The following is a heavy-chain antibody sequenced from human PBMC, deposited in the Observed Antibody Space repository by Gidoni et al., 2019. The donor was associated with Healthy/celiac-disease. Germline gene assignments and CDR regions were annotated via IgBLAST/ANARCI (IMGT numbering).Heavy chain of an antibody. CDR2: ISGSGGST. V-gene: IGHV3-23*01. Sequence: EVQLLESGGGLVQPGVSLRLSCSASGFPFSSYAMSWVRQAPGKGLEGVSAISGSGGSTYYGDTVKGRFTISRDNSKNTRYMQMNSLRAEDTAVYYCASTPGLLDYWGQGTLVTVSS. CDR3: ASTPGLLDY. CDR1: GFPFSSYA. J-gene: IGHJ4*02.